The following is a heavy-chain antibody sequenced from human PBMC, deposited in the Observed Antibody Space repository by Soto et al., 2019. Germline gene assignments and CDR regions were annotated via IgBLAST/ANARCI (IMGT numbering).Heavy chain of an antibody. CDR1: GFIFSDYE. CDR2: IGKSGYPI. Sequence: GGSLRLSCAASGFIFSDYEMNWVRQAPGKGLEWVSFIGKSGYPIYYTDSVKGRFTMSRDNSKNTLYLQMNSLRAEDTAVYYCARDSLREYYGSQHWFDPWGQGTLVTVSS. V-gene: IGHV3-48*03. J-gene: IGHJ5*02. D-gene: IGHD3-10*01. CDR3: ARDSLREYYGSQHWFDP.